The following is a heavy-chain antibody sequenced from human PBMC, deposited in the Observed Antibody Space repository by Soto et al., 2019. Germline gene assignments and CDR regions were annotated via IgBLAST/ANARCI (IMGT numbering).Heavy chain of an antibody. D-gene: IGHD6-19*01. CDR3: ARDFTDSSGPTLGMGV. J-gene: IGHJ6*02. Sequence: PSETLSLTCTVSGGSISSGGYYWSWIRQHPGKGLEWIGYIYYSGNTYYNPSLKSRVTISVDTSKNQFSLKLSSVTAADTAVYYCARDFTDSSGPTLGMGVWGQGTTVTVSS. CDR1: GGSISSGGYY. CDR2: IYYSGNT. V-gene: IGHV4-31*03.